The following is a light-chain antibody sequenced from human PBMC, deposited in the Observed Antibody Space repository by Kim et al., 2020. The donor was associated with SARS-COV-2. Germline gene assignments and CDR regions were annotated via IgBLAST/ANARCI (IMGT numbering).Light chain of an antibody. J-gene: IGLJ3*02. V-gene: IGLV1-44*01. CDR1: SSNIGSNS. CDR2: RNN. CDR3: ATWDDSMNGWV. Sequence: GQRVTISCSGSSSNIGSNSISWYQRRPGTAPQLLIYRNNQRPSGVPDRFSGSTSGTSASLDISGLQSEDEADYYCATWDDSMNGWVFGGGTQLNVL.